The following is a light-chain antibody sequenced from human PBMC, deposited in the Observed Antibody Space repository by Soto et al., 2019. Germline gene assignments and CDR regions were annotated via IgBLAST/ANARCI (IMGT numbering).Light chain of an antibody. Sequence: DIQMTQSPSTLSASVGDRVTITCRASQSISSWLAWYQQKPGKAPKLLIYKASSLESGVPSRFSGSGSGTEFTLTISSLQPDDFATYYCHQYNSNSWTFGQGTKVDIK. CDR2: KAS. CDR1: QSISSW. V-gene: IGKV1-5*03. J-gene: IGKJ1*01. CDR3: HQYNSNSWT.